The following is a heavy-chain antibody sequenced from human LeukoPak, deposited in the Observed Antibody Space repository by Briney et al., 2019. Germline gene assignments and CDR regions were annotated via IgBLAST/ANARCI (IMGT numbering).Heavy chain of an antibody. CDR1: GGSISSHY. D-gene: IGHD6-19*01. Sequence: SETLSLTCTVSGGSISSHYWSWIRQSPGKGLEWIGYIYYSGSTNYNPSLKSRVTISVDTSKNQFSLKLSSVTAADTAVYYCAKIIAVAPYYYYYYMDVWGKGTTVTVSS. J-gene: IGHJ6*03. V-gene: IGHV4-59*11. CDR3: AKIIAVAPYYYYYYMDV. CDR2: IYYSGST.